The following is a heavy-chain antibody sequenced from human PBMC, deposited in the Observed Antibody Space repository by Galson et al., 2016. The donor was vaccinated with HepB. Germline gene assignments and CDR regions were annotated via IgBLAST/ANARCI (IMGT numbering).Heavy chain of an antibody. J-gene: IGHJ4*02. Sequence: SVKVSCKASGYTFTSYYMHWVRKAPGQGLEWMGIINPSGGSTSYAQKFQGRVTMTRDTSTSTVYMELSSLRSEDTAVYYCARDRHYYGSGIYPSRYFDYWGQGTLVTVSS. D-gene: IGHD3-10*01. V-gene: IGHV1-46*01. CDR1: GYTFTSYY. CDR3: ARDRHYYGSGIYPSRYFDY. CDR2: INPSGGST.